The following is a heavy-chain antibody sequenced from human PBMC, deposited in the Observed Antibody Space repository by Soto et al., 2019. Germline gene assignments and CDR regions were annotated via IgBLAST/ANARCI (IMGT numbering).Heavy chain of an antibody. J-gene: IGHJ4*02. V-gene: IGHV3-30*18. CDR2: ISSDGFNK. CDR1: GFTFNTYA. Sequence: QVQLVESGGGVVQPGRSLRLSCTASGFTFNTYAMHWVRQAPGRGLEWVAIISSDGFNKYYADSVKGRFTISRDNSKNTLYVQMNSLRAEDTAVYYCAKDPITNGWSDNYFEYWGQGTLVTVSS. D-gene: IGHD6-19*01. CDR3: AKDPITNGWSDNYFEY.